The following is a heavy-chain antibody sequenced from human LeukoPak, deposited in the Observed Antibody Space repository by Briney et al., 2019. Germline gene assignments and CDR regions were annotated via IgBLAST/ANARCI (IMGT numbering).Heavy chain of an antibody. Sequence: GGSLRPSCVASSGFTLSPYWMNWVRQAPGKGLEWVSYISSSSSTIYYADSVKGRFTISRDNAKNSLYLQMNSLRAEDTAVYYCARLNLPGTTDGDYWGQGTLATVSS. CDR1: GFTLSPYW. J-gene: IGHJ4*02. CDR3: ARLNLPGTTDGDY. D-gene: IGHD1-1*01. CDR2: ISSSSSTI. V-gene: IGHV3-48*01.